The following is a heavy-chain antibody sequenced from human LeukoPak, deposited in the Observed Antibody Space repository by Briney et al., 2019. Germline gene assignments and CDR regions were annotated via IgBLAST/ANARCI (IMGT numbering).Heavy chain of an antibody. J-gene: IGHJ4*02. D-gene: IGHD3-10*01. Sequence: PGGSLRLSCAASGFTVSSNYMSWARQAPGKGLEWVSVIYSGGSTYYADSVKGRFTISRDNSKNTLYLQMNSLRADDTAVYYCASPVFGGLATRGAFDYWGQGTLVTVSS. CDR3: ASPVFGGLATRGAFDY. CDR1: GFTVSSNY. CDR2: IYSGGST. V-gene: IGHV3-53*01.